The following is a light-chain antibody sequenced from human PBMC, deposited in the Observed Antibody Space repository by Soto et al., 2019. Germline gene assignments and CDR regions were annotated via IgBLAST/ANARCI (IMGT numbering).Light chain of an antibody. CDR2: AAS. V-gene: IGKV1-39*01. J-gene: IGKJ1*01. Sequence: DIQMTQSPSSLSASLGDRVTITCRASQSISSYLNWYQQKPGKAPKLLIYAASSLQSGVPSRFSGSGSGTDFTLTISSLQPVYFSTYYRQDSYCTPPTFCSETRV. CDR1: QSISSY. CDR3: QDSYCTPPT.